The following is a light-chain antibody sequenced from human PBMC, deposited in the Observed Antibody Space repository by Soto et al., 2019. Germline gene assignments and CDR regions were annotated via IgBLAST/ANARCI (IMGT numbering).Light chain of an antibody. V-gene: IGKV1-6*01. J-gene: IGKJ5*01. Sequence: AIKVTQSPSSLSASVGDRVTISCRASRDIRSDLCWYRQEPGKAPKMLILAASNLQSGVPSRCSGNASGTAFSLTASSLKPKEFATDDCQRTTTFPTIDRGTLLDI. CDR1: RDIRSD. CDR3: QRTTTFPT. CDR2: AAS.